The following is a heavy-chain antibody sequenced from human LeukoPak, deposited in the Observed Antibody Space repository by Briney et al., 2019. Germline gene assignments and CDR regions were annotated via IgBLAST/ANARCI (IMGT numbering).Heavy chain of an antibody. V-gene: IGHV4-31*03. D-gene: IGHD2-2*01. CDR2: IYYSGST. CDR3: ARGYARYFDY. CDR1: GGSISSSSYY. Sequence: SETLSLTCTVSGGSISSSSYYWGWIRQHPGKGLEWIGYIYYSGSTYYNPSLKSRVTISVDTSKNQFSLKLSSVTAADTAVYYCARGYARYFDYWGQGTLVTVSS. J-gene: IGHJ4*02.